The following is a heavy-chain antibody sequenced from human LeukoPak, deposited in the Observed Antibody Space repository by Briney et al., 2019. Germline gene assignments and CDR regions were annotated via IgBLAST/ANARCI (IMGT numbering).Heavy chain of an antibody. CDR1: GFTFSSYA. V-gene: IGHV3-30-3*01. CDR2: MSYDGSNK. J-gene: IGHJ4*02. Sequence: GGSLRLSCAASGFTFSSYAMHWVRQAPGKGLEWVAVMSYDGSNKYYADSVKGRFTISRDNSKNTLYLQMNSLRAEDTAVYYCARGAGYFDYWGQGTLVTVSS. CDR3: ARGAGYFDY.